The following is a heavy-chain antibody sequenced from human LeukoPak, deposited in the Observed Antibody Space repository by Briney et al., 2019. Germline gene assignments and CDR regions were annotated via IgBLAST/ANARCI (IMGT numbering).Heavy chain of an antibody. CDR3: ARDSPGYLAYDS. CDR1: GFTFSTYW. CDR2: IKEDGSAT. V-gene: IGHV3-7*04. J-gene: IGHJ4*02. Sequence: GGSLRLSCAASGFTFSTYWMTWVRQAPGKGPEWVANIKEDGSATYYVDSVKGRFTISRDNAKKSLYLQTNSLRAEDTAVYYCARDSPGYLAYDSWGQGTLVTVSS. D-gene: IGHD1-1*01.